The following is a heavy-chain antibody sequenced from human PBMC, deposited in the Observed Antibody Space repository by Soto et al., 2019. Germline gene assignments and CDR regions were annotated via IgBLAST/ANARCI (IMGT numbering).Heavy chain of an antibody. D-gene: IGHD6-19*01. Sequence: KPSETLSLTCTVSGGSISSYYWSWIRQPAGKGLEWIGRIYTSGSTNYNPSLKSRVTMSVDTSKNQFSLKLSSVTAADTAVYYCARGKEQWLVSDAFDIWGQGTMVTVSS. V-gene: IGHV4-4*07. CDR2: IYTSGST. CDR1: GGSISSYY. CDR3: ARGKEQWLVSDAFDI. J-gene: IGHJ3*02.